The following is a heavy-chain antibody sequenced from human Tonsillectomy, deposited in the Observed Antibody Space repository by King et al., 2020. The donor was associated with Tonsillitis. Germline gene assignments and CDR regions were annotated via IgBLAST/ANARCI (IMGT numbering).Heavy chain of an antibody. V-gene: IGHV3-33*01. CDR3: ARSITGRTRGIDY. Sequence: VQLVESGGGVVQPGRSLRLSCATSAFSFSSYGMHWVRQAPGKGLEWVAVIWNDGKNKWYADSVKGRLTISRDDSKNTLYLQMNSLRAEDTAVYYCARSITGRTRGIDYWGQGTLVTVSS. J-gene: IGHJ4*02. D-gene: IGHD1-20*01. CDR2: IWNDGKNK. CDR1: AFSFSSYG.